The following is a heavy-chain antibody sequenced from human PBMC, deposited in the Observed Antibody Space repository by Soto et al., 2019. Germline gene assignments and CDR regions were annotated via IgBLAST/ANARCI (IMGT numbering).Heavy chain of an antibody. CDR2: INHSGST. CDR3: ARGGSEFSSSWYYYYYGMDV. D-gene: IGHD6-13*01. J-gene: IGHJ6*02. CDR1: GGSFSGYY. Sequence: SETLSLTCAVYGGSFSGYYWSWIRQPPGKGLEWIGEINHSGSTNYNPSLKSRVTISVDTSKNQFSLKLSSVTAADTAVYYCARGGSEFSSSWYYYYYGMDVWGQGTTVTVSS. V-gene: IGHV4-34*01.